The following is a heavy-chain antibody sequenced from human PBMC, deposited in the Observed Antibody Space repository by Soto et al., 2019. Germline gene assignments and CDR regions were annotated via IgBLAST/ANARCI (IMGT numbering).Heavy chain of an antibody. V-gene: IGHV1-3*04. Sequence: ASVKVSCKASGYTFTSYSIHWVRQAPGQRLEWMGWINTGNGNIKYSQKFQGRVTITRDTSAHTASMELSSLTSEDTAVYYCARGGSLYWYFDLWGRGTLVTVSS. CDR2: INTGNGNI. CDR1: GYTFTSYS. D-gene: IGHD1-26*01. CDR3: ARGGSLYWYFDL. J-gene: IGHJ2*01.